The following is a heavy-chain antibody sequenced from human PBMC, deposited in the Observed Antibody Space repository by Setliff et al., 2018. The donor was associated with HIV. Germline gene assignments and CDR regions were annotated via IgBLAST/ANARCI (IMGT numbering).Heavy chain of an antibody. D-gene: IGHD3-22*01. J-gene: IGHJ3*02. CDR2: IYTSGST. V-gene: IGHV4-61*02. Sequence: SETLSLTCTVSGGSISSGSYYWSWIRQPAGKGLEWIGRIYTSGSTNYNPSLKSRGTIAVDTSKNQFSLELSSVTAADTAVYYCARQGAGYYYDSSEYYTGNGFDMWGQGTMVTVSS. CDR1: GGSISSGSYY. CDR3: ARQGAGYYYDSSEYYTGNGFDM.